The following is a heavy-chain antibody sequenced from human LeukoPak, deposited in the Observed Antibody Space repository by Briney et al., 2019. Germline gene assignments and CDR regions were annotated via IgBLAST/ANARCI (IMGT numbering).Heavy chain of an antibody. V-gene: IGHV1-46*01. CDR2: INPSGGST. Sequence: ASVKVSCKASGYTFTSYALNWVRQAPGQGLEWMGIINPSGGSTSYAQKFQGRVTMTRDMTTSTVYMELSSLRSEDTAVYYCARGNPNSGSYYMDVWGKGTTVTVSS. D-gene: IGHD3-10*01. CDR3: ARGNPNSGSYYMDV. CDR1: GYTFTSYA. J-gene: IGHJ6*03.